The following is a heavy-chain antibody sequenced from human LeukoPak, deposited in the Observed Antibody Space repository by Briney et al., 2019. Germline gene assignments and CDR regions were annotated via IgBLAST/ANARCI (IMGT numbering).Heavy chain of an antibody. CDR3: AKHRGGLGTTSYFDY. Sequence: PGGSLRLSCAASGFTVSSSYIYWVRQAPGKGLEWVSFFYRGDSTYYAESVRGRFTISRDNSKNTLYLLMNSLIPEDTAVYYCAKHRGGLGTTSYFDYWGQGTLVTVSS. CDR1: GFTVSSSY. CDR2: FYRGDST. V-gene: IGHV3-53*01. D-gene: IGHD7-27*01. J-gene: IGHJ4*02.